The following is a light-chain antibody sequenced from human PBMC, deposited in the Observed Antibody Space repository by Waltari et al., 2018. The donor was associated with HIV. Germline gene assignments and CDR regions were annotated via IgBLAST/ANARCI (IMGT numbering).Light chain of an antibody. J-gene: IGLJ3*02. CDR1: SSDVGSYNL. CDR3: CSYAGSRTHWV. CDR2: EVY. V-gene: IGLV2-23*02. Sequence: QSALTQPASVSGSPGQSITISCTGSSSDVGSYNLVSWYQQHPGKAPKLMIYEVYHRPSGVSNRFSGSKSGDTAFLTISGLQAEDEAAYYCCSYAGSRTHWVFGGGTKLTVL.